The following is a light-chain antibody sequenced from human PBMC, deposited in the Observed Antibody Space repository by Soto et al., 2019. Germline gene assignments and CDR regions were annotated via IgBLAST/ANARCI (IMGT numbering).Light chain of an antibody. J-gene: IGKJ3*01. V-gene: IGKV1-39*01. Sequence: DIQMTQSPSSLSASVGDRVTITCRASQSISKYLNWYQQKPGKAPKVLIYGASSLQSGVPSRFSGSGSGTDFTLTISSLQSEDFATYYCQQNSNDPLTFGPGTKVDFK. CDR2: GAS. CDR3: QQNSNDPLT. CDR1: QSISKY.